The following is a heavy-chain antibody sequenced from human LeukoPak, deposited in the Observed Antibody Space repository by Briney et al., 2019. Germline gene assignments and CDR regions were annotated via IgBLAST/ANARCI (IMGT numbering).Heavy chain of an antibody. V-gene: IGHV4-39*01. D-gene: IGHD3-16*01. CDR2: LYYSGST. CDR1: GGSISSSSYH. Sequence: SETLSLTCTVSGGSISSSSYHWGWIRLPPGKGLEWIGNLYYSGSTYYNPSLKSRVTISVDRSKNQFSLKLNSVTAADTAVYYCARRHVGEFDYWGQGTLVTVSS. CDR3: ARRHVGEFDY. J-gene: IGHJ4*02.